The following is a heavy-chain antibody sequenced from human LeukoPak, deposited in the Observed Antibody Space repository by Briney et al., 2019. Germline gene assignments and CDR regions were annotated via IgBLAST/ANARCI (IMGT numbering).Heavy chain of an antibody. Sequence: PSETLSLTCAVYGGSFSGYYWSWIRQPPGKGLEWIGEINHSGSTNYNPSLKSRVTISVDASKNQVSLRLSSVTAADTAVYYCARVVVGGKNYYYYAMDVWGQGTTVTVSS. D-gene: IGHD2-15*01. V-gene: IGHV4-34*01. CDR1: GGSFSGYY. J-gene: IGHJ6*02. CDR3: ARVVVGGKNYYYYAMDV. CDR2: INHSGST.